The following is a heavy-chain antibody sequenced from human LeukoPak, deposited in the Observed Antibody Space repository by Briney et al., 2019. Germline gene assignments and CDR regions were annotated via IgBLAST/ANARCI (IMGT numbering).Heavy chain of an antibody. D-gene: IGHD1-26*01. CDR3: ARELATNVCGAFDI. J-gene: IGHJ3*02. V-gene: IGHV5-51*01. CDR1: GYSFSTYW. Sequence: GESLKISCKGSGYSFSTYWIGWVRQMPGKGLEWMGTIYPGDSDTRCSPSFQGRVTFSADKSINTAYLQWSSLKASDTAIYYCARELATNVCGAFDIWGQGTMVTVSS. CDR2: IYPGDSDT.